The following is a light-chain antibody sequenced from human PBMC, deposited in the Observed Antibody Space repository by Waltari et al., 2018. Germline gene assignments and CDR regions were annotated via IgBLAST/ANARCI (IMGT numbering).Light chain of an antibody. J-gene: IGLJ3*02. Sequence: QSVLIQPPSVSGTPGQRVTISCSGSTSNIGGNTVNWYQQLPGMAPKLLISRTRQRPSGVPDRFSGSKSGTSASLAISGLQSEDEADYYCATWDDSLGGPVFGGGTKLTVL. CDR3: ATWDDSLGGPV. CDR1: TSNIGGNT. V-gene: IGLV1-44*01. CDR2: RTR.